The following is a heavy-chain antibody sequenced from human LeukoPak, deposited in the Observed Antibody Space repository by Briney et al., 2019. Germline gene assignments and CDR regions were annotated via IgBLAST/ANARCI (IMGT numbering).Heavy chain of an antibody. CDR3: ARDRRVGSSSVNWFDP. CDR2: INPNSGGT. CDR1: GYTFTSYG. D-gene: IGHD6-6*01. Sequence: ASVKVSCKASGYTFTSYGISWVRQAPGQGLEWMGWINPNSGGTNYAQKFQGRVTMTRDTSISTAYMELSRLRSDDTAVYYCARDRRVGSSSVNWFDPWGQGTLVTVSS. J-gene: IGHJ5*02. V-gene: IGHV1-2*02.